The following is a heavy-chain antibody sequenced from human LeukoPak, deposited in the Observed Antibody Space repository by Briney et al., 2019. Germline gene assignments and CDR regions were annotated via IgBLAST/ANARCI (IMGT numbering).Heavy chain of an antibody. CDR2: IKQDGREK. CDR3: AKSGLNRFDH. Sequence: PGGSLRLSCAASGFTFRSYWMSWVGQAAGKGLEGVANIKQDGREKYYVDSVKGRFPIYRDNPKNSLYLQMNSLSAEDTAEYYCAKSGLNRFDHWGQGTLVTVSS. V-gene: IGHV3-7*01. CDR1: GFTFRSYW. J-gene: IGHJ4*02. D-gene: IGHD2-15*01.